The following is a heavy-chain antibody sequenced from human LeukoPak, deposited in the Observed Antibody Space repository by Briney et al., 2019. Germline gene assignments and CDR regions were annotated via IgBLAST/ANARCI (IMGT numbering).Heavy chain of an antibody. V-gene: IGHV3-33*08. J-gene: IGHJ5*02. CDR1: GFTFSSYW. Sequence: GGSLRLSCAASGFTFSSYWMSWVRQAPGKGLEWVAVIWYDGSNKYYADSVKGRFTISRDNSKNTLYLQMNSLRAEDTAVYYCARDKFAGCSGGSCYSRIRNWFDPWGQGTLVTVSS. CDR3: ARDKFAGCSGGSCYSRIRNWFDP. CDR2: IWYDGSNK. D-gene: IGHD2-15*01.